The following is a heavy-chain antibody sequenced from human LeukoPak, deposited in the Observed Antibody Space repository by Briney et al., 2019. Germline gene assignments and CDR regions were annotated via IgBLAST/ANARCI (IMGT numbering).Heavy chain of an antibody. CDR3: VKHSGTVYGNTDY. J-gene: IGHJ4*02. D-gene: IGHD1-1*01. Sequence: GGSLRLSCVASGFTFSSHAASWFRQAPGKGLEWVSTIGLGGTDTYYADSVRGRFAISKDSSKNTLQMNSLSAEDTAIYYCVKHSGTVYGNTDYWGQGVLVTVSS. CDR2: IGLGGTDT. CDR1: GFTFSSHA. V-gene: IGHV3-23*01.